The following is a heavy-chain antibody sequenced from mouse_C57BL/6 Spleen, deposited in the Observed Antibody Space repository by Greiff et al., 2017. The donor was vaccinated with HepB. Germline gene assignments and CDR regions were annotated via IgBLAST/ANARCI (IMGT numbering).Heavy chain of an antibody. CDR2: INPYNGGT. J-gene: IGHJ2*01. V-gene: IGHV1-19*01. Sequence: EVQLQQSGPVLVKPGASVKMSCKASGYTFTDYYMNWVKQSHGKSLEWIGVINPYNGGTSYNQKFKGKATLTVDKSSSTAYMELNSLTSEDSAVYYCASGWENYFDYWGQGTTLTVSS. CDR3: ASGWENYFDY. D-gene: IGHD4-1*01. CDR1: GYTFTDYY.